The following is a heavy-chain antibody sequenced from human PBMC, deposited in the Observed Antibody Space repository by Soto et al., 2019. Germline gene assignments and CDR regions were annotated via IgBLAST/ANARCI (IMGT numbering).Heavy chain of an antibody. CDR1: GFTFSSYA. CDR3: AKSITARPFDY. J-gene: IGHJ4*02. V-gene: IGHV3-23*01. D-gene: IGHD6-6*01. CDR2: ISGSGGST. Sequence: AGGSLRLSCAASGFTFSSYAMSWVRQAPGKGLEWVSAISGSGGSTYHADSVKGRFTISRDNSKNTLYLQMNSLGAEDTAVYYCAKSITARPFDYWGQGALVTVSS.